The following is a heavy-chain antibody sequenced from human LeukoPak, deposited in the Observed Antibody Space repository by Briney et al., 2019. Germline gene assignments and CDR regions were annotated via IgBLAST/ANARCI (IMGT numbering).Heavy chain of an antibody. V-gene: IGHV3-23*01. D-gene: IGHD2-2*01. CDR3: AKDGRYCSSTSCSKWELPDY. CDR1: GFTFSSYA. CDR2: ISGSGGST. J-gene: IGHJ4*02. Sequence: PGGSPRLSCAASGFTFSSYAMSWVRQALGKGLEWVSAISGSGGSTHYADSVKGRFTISRDNSKNTLYLQMNSLRAEDTAVYYCAKDGRYCSSTSCSKWELPDYWGQGTLVTVSS.